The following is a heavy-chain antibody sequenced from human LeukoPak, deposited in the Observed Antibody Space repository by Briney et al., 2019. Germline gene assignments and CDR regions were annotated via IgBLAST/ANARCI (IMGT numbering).Heavy chain of an antibody. CDR3: ARTQTTVTYNWFDP. Sequence: ASVKVSCKASGDTFTSYGISWVRQAPGQGLEWMGWISAYNGNTNYAQKLQGRVTMTTDTSTSTAYMGLRSLRSDDTAVYYCARTQTTVTYNWFDPWGQGTLVTVSS. J-gene: IGHJ5*02. V-gene: IGHV1-18*01. D-gene: IGHD4-17*01. CDR2: ISAYNGNT. CDR1: GDTFTSYG.